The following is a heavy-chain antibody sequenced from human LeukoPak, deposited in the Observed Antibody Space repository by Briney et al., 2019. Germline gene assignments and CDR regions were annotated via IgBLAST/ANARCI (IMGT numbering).Heavy chain of an antibody. CDR1: GFTFSSYG. Sequence: GGSLRLSCAASGFTFSSYGMHWVRQAPGKGLEWVAFIRYDGSNKYYADSVKGRFTISKDNSKNTLYLQMNSLRAEDTAVYYCARTYYDTLTGYAAGYFEYWGQGTLVTVSS. CDR2: IRYDGSNK. J-gene: IGHJ4*02. CDR3: ARTYYDTLTGYAAGYFEY. D-gene: IGHD3-9*01. V-gene: IGHV3-30*02.